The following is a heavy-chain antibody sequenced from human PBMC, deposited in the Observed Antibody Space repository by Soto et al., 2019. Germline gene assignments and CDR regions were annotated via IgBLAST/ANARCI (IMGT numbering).Heavy chain of an antibody. CDR2: ISAYNGNT. Sequence: ASVKVSCKASGYTFTSYGISWVRQAPGQGLEWMGWISAYNGNTNYAQKLQGRVTMTTDTSTSTAYMELRSLRSGDTAVYYCAREYDFWSGYSPRGYYYYGMDVWGQGTTVTVSS. CDR3: AREYDFWSGYSPRGYYYYGMDV. V-gene: IGHV1-18*01. D-gene: IGHD3-3*01. CDR1: GYTFTSYG. J-gene: IGHJ6*02.